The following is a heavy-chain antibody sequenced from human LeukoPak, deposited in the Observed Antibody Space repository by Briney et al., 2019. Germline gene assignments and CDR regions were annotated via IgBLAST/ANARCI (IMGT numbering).Heavy chain of an antibody. CDR2: IIPIFGTA. Sequence: APVKVSCKASGGTFSSYAISWVRQAPGQGLEWMGGIIPIFGTANYAQKFQGRVTITTDESTSTAYMELSSLRSEDTAVYYCARSIVVVPAAFDYWAREPWSPSPQ. CDR3: ARSIVVVPAAFDY. J-gene: IGHJ4*02. D-gene: IGHD2-2*01. V-gene: IGHV1-69*05. CDR1: GGTFSSYA.